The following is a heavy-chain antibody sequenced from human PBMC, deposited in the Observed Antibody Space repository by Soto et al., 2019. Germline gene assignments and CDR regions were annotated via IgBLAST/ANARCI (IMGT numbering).Heavy chain of an antibody. V-gene: IGHV3-23*01. Sequence: AGGSLRLSCAASGFTFSSYAMSWVRQAPGKGLEWVSAISGSGGSTYYADSVKGRFTISRDNSKNTLYLQMNSLRAEDTAVYYCARGSVAGNHFDYWGQGTLVTVSS. D-gene: IGHD6-19*01. J-gene: IGHJ4*02. CDR1: GFTFSSYA. CDR2: ISGSGGST. CDR3: ARGSVAGNHFDY.